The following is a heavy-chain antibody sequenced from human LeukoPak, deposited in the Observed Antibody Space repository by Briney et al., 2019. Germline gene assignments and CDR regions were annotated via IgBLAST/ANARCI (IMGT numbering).Heavy chain of an antibody. J-gene: IGHJ4*02. D-gene: IGHD6-19*01. CDR3: AGGSGWLFDY. Sequence: PSETLSLTCTVSGGSISGYYWNWMRQPPGKGLEWIGYFYYSGSTNYNPSLRGRVTISVDTSKNQFSLTLTSVTAADTAVYYCAGGSGWLFDYWGQGDPVTVSP. CDR1: GGSISGYY. CDR2: FYYSGST. V-gene: IGHV4-59*01.